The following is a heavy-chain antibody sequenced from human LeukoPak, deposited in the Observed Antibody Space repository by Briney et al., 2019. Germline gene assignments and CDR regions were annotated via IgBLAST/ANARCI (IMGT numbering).Heavy chain of an antibody. D-gene: IGHD6-19*01. CDR1: GFTVDSNY. CDR2: IYTGGNT. CDR3: ARALPVAGLADYGMDV. J-gene: IGHJ6*02. V-gene: IGHV3-53*01. Sequence: GGSLRLSCAASGFTVDSNYLSWVRQAPGKGLEWVTTIYTGGNTYYAASVKGRFTISRDFSKNTVFLHMNSLRAEDTAMYYCARALPVAGLADYGMDVWGQGTTVTVSS.